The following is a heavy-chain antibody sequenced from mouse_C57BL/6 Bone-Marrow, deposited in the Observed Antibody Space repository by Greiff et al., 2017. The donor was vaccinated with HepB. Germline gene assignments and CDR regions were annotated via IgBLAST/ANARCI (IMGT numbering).Heavy chain of an antibody. D-gene: IGHD1-1*01. CDR1: GFTFSSYA. CDR2: ISDGGSYT. J-gene: IGHJ4*01. V-gene: IGHV5-4*01. Sequence: EVQLVESGGGLVKPGGSLKLSCAASGFTFSSYAMSWVRQTPEKRLEWVATISDGGSYTYYPDNVKGRFTISRDNAKNNLYLQMSHLKSEDTAMYYCARENYGSSGDYWGQGTSVTVSS. CDR3: ARENYGSSGDY.